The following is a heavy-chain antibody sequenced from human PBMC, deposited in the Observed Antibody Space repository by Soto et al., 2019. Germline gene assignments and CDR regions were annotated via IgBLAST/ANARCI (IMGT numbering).Heavy chain of an antibody. V-gene: IGHV1-69*13. J-gene: IGHJ4*02. Sequence: SVKVSCKASGGTFSSYAISWVRQAPGQGLEWMGGIIPIFGTANYAQRFQGRVTITADESTSTAYMELSSLRSEDTAVYYCARDILTGYYNNYFDYWGQGTLVTVSS. D-gene: IGHD3-9*01. CDR3: ARDILTGYYNNYFDY. CDR2: IIPIFGTA. CDR1: GGTFSSYA.